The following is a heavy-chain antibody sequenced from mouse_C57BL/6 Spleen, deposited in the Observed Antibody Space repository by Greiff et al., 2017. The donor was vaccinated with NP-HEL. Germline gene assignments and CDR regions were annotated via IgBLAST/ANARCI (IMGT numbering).Heavy chain of an antibody. D-gene: IGHD1-1*01. J-gene: IGHJ2*01. Sequence: VQLQQSGAELARPGASVKLSCKASGYTFTSYGISWVKQRPGQGLEWIGEIYPRSGNTYYNEKFKGKATLTADKSSSTAYMELRSLTSEDSAVYVCARVEVVKEDYFDYWGQSTTLTVSS. CDR1: GYTFTSYG. CDR3: ARVEVVKEDYFDY. CDR2: IYPRSGNT. V-gene: IGHV1-81*01.